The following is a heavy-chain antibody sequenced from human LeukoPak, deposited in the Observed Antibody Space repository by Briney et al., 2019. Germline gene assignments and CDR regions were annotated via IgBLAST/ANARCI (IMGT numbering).Heavy chain of an antibody. CDR3: AKGGTYGGGADY. CDR2: IYNGGST. D-gene: IGHD1-26*01. CDR1: GGSFSGYY. J-gene: IGHJ4*02. Sequence: KASETLSLTCAVYGGSFSGYYWSWLRQPPGKGLEWIGYIYNGGSTTYSPSLNSRVTISLEPSNNQVSLRLSSVTAADTAVYYCAKGGTYGGGADYRGQGTLVTVSS. V-gene: IGHV4-34*11.